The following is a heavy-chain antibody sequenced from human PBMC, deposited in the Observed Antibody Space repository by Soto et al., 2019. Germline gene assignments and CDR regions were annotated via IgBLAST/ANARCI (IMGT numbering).Heavy chain of an antibody. CDR2: ISYDGSNK. CDR1: GFTFSSYG. Sequence: WGSLSLPCAASGFTFSSYGMHWVRQAPGKGLGWVAAISYDGSNKYYADSVKGRFTISRDNSKNMLYLQMNSLRAEDTAVYYCAKSCGGECYGWFVPWGQGTLVVVSS. V-gene: IGHV3-30*18. J-gene: IGHJ5*02. D-gene: IGHD2-21*01. CDR3: AKSCGGECYGWFVP.